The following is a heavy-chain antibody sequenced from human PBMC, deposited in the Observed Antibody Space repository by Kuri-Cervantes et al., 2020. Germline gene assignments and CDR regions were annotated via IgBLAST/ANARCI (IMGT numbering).Heavy chain of an antibody. CDR1: GGSFSGYY. Sequence: SETLSLTCAVYGGSFSGYYWSWIRQPPGKGLEWIGEINHSGSTDYNPSLKSRVTISVDTSKNQFSLNLRSVTAADTAVYYCARLTDEWFFYFDHWGQGILVTVSS. J-gene: IGHJ4*02. CDR2: INHSGST. V-gene: IGHV4-34*01. D-gene: IGHD3-3*01. CDR3: ARLTDEWFFYFDH.